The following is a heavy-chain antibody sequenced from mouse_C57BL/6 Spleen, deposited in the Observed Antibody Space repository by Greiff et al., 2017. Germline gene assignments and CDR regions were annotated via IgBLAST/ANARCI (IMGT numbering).Heavy chain of an antibody. D-gene: IGHD1-1*01. V-gene: IGHV1-26*01. CDR1: GYTFTDYY. J-gene: IGHJ2*01. CDR3: AGLLRYYFDY. CDR2: INPNNGGT. Sequence: VQLQQSGPELVKPGASVKISCKASGYTFTDYYMNWVKQSHGKSLEWIGDINPNNGGTSYNQKFKGKATLTVDKSSSTAYMELRSLTSEDSAVYYCAGLLRYYFDYWGQGTTLTVSS.